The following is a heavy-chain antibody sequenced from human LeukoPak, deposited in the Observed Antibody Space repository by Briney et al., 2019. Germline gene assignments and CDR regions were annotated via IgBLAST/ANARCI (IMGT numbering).Heavy chain of an antibody. CDR1: GFTVSSNY. D-gene: IGHD6-19*01. CDR3: AREWYSSGWYYFDY. CDR2: IYSGGST. Sequence: GGSLGLSCAASGFTVSSNYMSWVRQAPGKGLEWVSVIYSGGSTYYADSVKGRFTISRDNSKNTLYLQMNSLRAEDTAVYYCAREWYSSGWYYFDYWGQGTLVTVSS. J-gene: IGHJ4*02. V-gene: IGHV3-53*01.